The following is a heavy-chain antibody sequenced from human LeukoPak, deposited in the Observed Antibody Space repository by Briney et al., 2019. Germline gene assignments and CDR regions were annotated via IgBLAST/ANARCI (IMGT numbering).Heavy chain of an antibody. CDR2: INHSGST. Sequence: PSETLSLTCAVYGGSFSGYYWSWIRQPPGKGLEWIGEINHSGSTNYNPSLKGRVTISVDTSKNQFSLKLSSVTAADTAVYYCARVYSYGYGFDYWGQGTLVTVSS. D-gene: IGHD5-18*01. CDR3: ARVYSYGYGFDY. CDR1: GGSFSGYY. J-gene: IGHJ4*02. V-gene: IGHV4-34*01.